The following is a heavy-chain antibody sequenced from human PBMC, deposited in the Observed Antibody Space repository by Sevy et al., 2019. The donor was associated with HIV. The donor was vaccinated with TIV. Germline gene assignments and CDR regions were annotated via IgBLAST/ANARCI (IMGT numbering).Heavy chain of an antibody. CDR2: ITQDGSEK. J-gene: IGHJ6*02. D-gene: IGHD2-15*01. CDR1: RFTFSSYW. Sequence: GGSLRLSCAASRFTFSSYWMSWVRQAPGKGLEWVANITQDGSEKYYLDSVKGRFTIYRDNAKNSLYLQMKCLRAEDTAVYYCARGVVVVVAARLYYYGMDVWGQGTTVTVSS. V-gene: IGHV3-7*01. CDR3: ARGVVVVVAARLYYYGMDV.